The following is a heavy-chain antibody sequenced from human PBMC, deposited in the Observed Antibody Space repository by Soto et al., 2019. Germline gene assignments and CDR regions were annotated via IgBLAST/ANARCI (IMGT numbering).Heavy chain of an antibody. V-gene: IGHV3-53*01. J-gene: IGHJ4*02. CDR3: ARSGYSYGPFDY. Sequence: EVQLVESGGGLIQPGGSLRLSCVASGFTVRSTYMSWVRQAPGKGLEWVSVTYSGGSTYYADSVKGRFTISRDNSKNTLYLQINSLRAEDTAVYYCARSGYSYGPFDYWGQGTLVTVSS. CDR2: TYSGGST. D-gene: IGHD5-18*01. CDR1: GFTVRSTY.